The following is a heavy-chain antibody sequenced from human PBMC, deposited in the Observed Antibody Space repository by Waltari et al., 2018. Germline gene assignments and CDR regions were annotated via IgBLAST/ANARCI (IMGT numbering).Heavy chain of an antibody. CDR1: GGSISSSSYY. CDR3: ARTLYYYDSSGYYFGYFQH. V-gene: IGHV4-39*01. D-gene: IGHD3-22*01. J-gene: IGHJ1*01. CDR2: IYYSGST. Sequence: QLQLQESGPGLVKPSETLSLTCTVSGGSISSSSYYWGWIRQPPGKGLEWIGSIYYSGSTYYNPSLKSRVTISVDTSKNQFSLKLSSVTAADTAVYYCARTLYYYDSSGYYFGYFQHWGQGTLV.